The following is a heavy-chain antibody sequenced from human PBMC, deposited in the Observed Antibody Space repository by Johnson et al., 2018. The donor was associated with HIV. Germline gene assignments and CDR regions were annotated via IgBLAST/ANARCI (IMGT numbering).Heavy chain of an antibody. CDR2: LDWNSGNI. J-gene: IGHJ3*02. Sequence: VQLVESGVNLVQPGRSLRLSCAASGFTFDDYAIQWVRQAPGKGLAWVSGLDWNSGNIGNTDSVKGRFTISRDNAKNSLYLQMNSLRAEDTAVYYCARGIAAAPLWAFDIWGQGTMVTVSS. CDR3: ARGIAAAPLWAFDI. CDR1: GFTFDDYA. D-gene: IGHD6-13*01. V-gene: IGHV3-9*01.